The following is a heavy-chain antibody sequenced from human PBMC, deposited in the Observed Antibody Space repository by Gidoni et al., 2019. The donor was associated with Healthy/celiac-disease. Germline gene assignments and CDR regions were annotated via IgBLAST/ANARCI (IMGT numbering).Heavy chain of an antibody. Sequence: EVQLVESAGVLVQPGVSLILSCAASGFPFDAYPMHWVRQAPGKGLEWVSLISWDGGSTYYADSVKGRFTISRDNSKNSRYLQMNSLRTEDTALYYCAKDNGSGSYYKGLDYWGQGTLVTVSS. CDR2: ISWDGGST. CDR3: AKDNGSGSYYKGLDY. V-gene: IGHV3-43*01. D-gene: IGHD3-10*01. CDR1: GFPFDAYP. J-gene: IGHJ4*02.